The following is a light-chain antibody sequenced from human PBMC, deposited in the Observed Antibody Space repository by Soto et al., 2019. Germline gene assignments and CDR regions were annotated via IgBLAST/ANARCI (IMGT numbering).Light chain of an antibody. CDR1: ESLVHSDGKTY. CDR3: MQASQLRT. J-gene: IGKJ1*01. CDR2: QIS. V-gene: IGKV2-24*01. Sequence: IVLTQTPLSSAVTPGQPASFSCGSSESLVHSDGKTYLGWLHLRPGQPPRLLIYQISKRPPGVPDRFSGSGAGTNFTLKISTVEPEDVGTFYCMQASQLRTFGQGTKVDIK.